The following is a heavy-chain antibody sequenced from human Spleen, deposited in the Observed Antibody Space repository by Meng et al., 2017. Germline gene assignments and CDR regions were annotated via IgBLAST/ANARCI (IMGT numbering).Heavy chain of an antibody. CDR2: IRSKANSYAT. V-gene: IGHV3-73*01. Sequence: GESLKISCAASGFTFSGSAMHWVRQASGKGLEWVGRIRSKANSYATAYAASAKGRFTISRDDSKNTAYLQMNSLKTEDTAVYYCTRPGLTTVTTGDYWGQGTLVTVSS. D-gene: IGHD4-17*01. CDR1: GFTFSGSA. J-gene: IGHJ4*02. CDR3: TRPGLTTVTTGDY.